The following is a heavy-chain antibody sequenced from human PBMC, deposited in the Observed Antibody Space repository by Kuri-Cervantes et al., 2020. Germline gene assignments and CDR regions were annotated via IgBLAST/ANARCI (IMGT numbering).Heavy chain of an antibody. J-gene: IGHJ4*02. CDR2: FDPEDGET. V-gene: IGHV1-24*01. CDR1: GYTLTELS. CDR3: ATETEGQWELLC. D-gene: IGHD1-26*01. Sequence: ASVKVSCKVSGYTLTELSMHWVRRAPGKGLEWMGGFDPEDGETIYAQKFQGRVTMTEDTSTDTAYMELSSLRSEDTAVYYCATETEGQWELLCWGQGTLVTVSS.